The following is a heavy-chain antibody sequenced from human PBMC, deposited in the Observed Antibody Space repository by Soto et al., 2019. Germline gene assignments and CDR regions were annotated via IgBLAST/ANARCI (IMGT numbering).Heavy chain of an antibody. V-gene: IGHV4-31*03. CDR2: TSNSGST. J-gene: IGHJ4*02. CDR3: ARGGGSTKVDY. D-gene: IGHD2-2*01. CDR1: GGSITSSGYY. Sequence: QVQLQESGPGLVKPSQTLSLTCTVSGGSITSSGYYWSWIRQHPGEGLEWIGFTSNSGSTSYNPSPKSRVTISVDTSSNHFSLNLKSVTAADTAVYYCARGGGSTKVDYWGQGTLVTVSP.